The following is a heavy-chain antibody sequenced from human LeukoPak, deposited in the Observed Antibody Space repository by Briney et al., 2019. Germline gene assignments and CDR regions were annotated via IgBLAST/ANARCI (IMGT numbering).Heavy chain of an antibody. J-gene: IGHJ4*02. D-gene: IGHD4-11*01. CDR2: IYYSGIT. CDR3: ARHAPYSNYALDY. V-gene: IGHV4-59*08. CDR1: DGSISTYF. Sequence: SETLSLTCTVSDGSISTYFWSWIRQPPGKGLEWIGYIYYSGITHYNPSLKSRVTISVDTSKNQFSLKLGSVTAADTAVYYCARHAPYSNYALDYWGQGTLVTVSS.